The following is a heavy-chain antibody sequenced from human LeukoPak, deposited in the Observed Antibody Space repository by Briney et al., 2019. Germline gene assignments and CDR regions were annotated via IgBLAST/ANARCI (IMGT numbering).Heavy chain of an antibody. J-gene: IGHJ4*02. D-gene: IGHD6-13*01. CDR3: VTSTGQQFIPYDY. V-gene: IGHV3-66*02. CDR2: IYGADAA. CDR1: EFNVSSNY. Sequence: GGSLRLSCAASEFNVSSNYMTWIRQAPGKGLEWVSLIYGADAAYYAESVRGRFMISRDNLKDTLFLQMNSLRVEDTAVYYCVTSTGQQFIPYDYWGQGTHVTVSS.